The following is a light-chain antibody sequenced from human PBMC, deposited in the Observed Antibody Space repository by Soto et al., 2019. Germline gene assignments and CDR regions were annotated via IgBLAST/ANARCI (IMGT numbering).Light chain of an antibody. CDR3: QQRSNWPWT. CDR2: DAS. CDR1: QSVSSY. J-gene: IGKJ1*01. Sequence: EIVLTQSPATLSLSPGERATLSCRASQSVSSYLAWYQQSPGQAPRLLIYDASNMATGITVRFSGSGSGTDFTLTISSLEPEDFAVYYCQQRSNWPWTFGQGTKVEIK. V-gene: IGKV3-11*01.